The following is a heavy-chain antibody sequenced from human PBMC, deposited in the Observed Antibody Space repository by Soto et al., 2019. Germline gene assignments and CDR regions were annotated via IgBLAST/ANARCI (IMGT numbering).Heavy chain of an antibody. J-gene: IGHJ4*02. CDR1: GFTFRSYS. D-gene: IGHD3-10*01. CDR2: ISTDGSTT. V-gene: IGHV3-64D*06. CDR3: VKHAVYYYGWGSYYNGVY. Sequence: GGSLRLSCSASGFTFRSYSMHWVRQAPGKGLESVSTISTDGSTTSYAASVKGRFTISRDNSKNILYLQMSSLRAEDTAVYYCVKHAVYYYGWGSYYNGVYGGQGALVTVSS.